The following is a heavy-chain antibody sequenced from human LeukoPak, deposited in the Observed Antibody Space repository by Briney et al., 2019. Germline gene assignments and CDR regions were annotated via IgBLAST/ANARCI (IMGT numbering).Heavy chain of an antibody. CDR1: GGSISSYY. J-gene: IGHJ4*02. CDR2: IYYSGST. CDR3: ARHVSNLFRDY. Sequence: PSETLSLTCTVSGGSISSYYWSWIRQPPGKGLEWIGYIYYSGSTNYNPSLKSRVTISVDTSKNQFSLNLSSVTAADTAVYYCARHVSNLFRDYWGQGTLVAVSS. V-gene: IGHV4-59*08.